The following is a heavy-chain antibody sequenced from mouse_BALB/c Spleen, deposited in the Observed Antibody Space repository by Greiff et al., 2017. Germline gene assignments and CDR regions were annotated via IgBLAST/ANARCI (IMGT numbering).Heavy chain of an antibody. CDR3: ARVITTGYYYAMDY. V-gene: IGHV5-6-5*01. J-gene: IGHJ4*01. Sequence: DVKLVESGGGLVKPGGSLKLSCAASGFTFSSYAMSWVRLTPEKRLEWVASISSGGSTYYPDSVKGRFTISRDNARNILYLQMSSLRSEDTAMYYCARVITTGYYYAMDYWGQGTSVTVSS. CDR2: ISSGGST. CDR1: GFTFSSYA. D-gene: IGHD2-4*01.